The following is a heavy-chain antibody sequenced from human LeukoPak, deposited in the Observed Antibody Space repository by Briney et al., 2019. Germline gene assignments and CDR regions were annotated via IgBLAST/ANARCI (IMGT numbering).Heavy chain of an antibody. D-gene: IGHD1-26*01. V-gene: IGHV3-48*03. CDR1: GFTFSSYE. J-gene: IGHJ4*02. CDR3: ARGDGLVGATTGFDY. CDR2: ISSSGLTI. Sequence: GGSLRLSCAASGFTFSSYEMNWVRQAPGKGLEGVSYISSSGLTIYYADFVRGRFTISRDNAKNSLYLQMNSLRAEDTAVYYCARGDGLVGATTGFDYWGQGTLVTVSS.